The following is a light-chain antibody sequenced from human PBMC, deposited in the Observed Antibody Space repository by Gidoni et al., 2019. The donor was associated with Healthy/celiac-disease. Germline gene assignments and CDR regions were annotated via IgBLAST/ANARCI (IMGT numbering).Light chain of an antibody. CDR1: QSVLYSSNNKNY. Sequence: DIVMTQSPDSLSVSLGERATINCKSSQSVLYSSNNKNYLAWYQQKPGQTPKLLLYCASTRESRVPERISGSGSWTKFSPTISSRQDEDVGVYYCQQYYSTPRTFGQGTKVEIK. J-gene: IGKJ1*01. CDR2: CAS. CDR3: QQYYSTPRT. V-gene: IGKV4-1*01.